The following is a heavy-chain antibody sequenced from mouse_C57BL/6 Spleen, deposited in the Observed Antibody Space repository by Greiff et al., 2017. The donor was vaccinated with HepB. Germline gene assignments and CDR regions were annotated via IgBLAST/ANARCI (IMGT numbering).Heavy chain of an antibody. Sequence: VKLQESGAELARPGASVKMSCKASGYTFTSYTMHWVKQRPGQGLEWIGYINPSSGYTKYIQKFKDKATLTADKSSSTAYMQLSSLTSEDSAVYYCARSDGSSYFDYWGQGTTLTVAP. D-gene: IGHD1-1*01. CDR2: INPSSGYT. CDR1: GYTFTSYT. V-gene: IGHV1-4*01. CDR3: ARSDGSSYFDY. J-gene: IGHJ2*01.